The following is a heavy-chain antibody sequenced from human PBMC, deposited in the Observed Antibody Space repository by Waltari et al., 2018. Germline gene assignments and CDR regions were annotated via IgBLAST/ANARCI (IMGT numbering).Heavy chain of an antibody. CDR1: GYTFTGYY. CDR3: ARDLLRWDSADY. Sequence: QVQLVQSGAEVKKPGASVKVSCKASGYTFTGYYMHWVRQAPGQGLEWMVRINPNSGGTNYAQKFQGRVTMTRDTSISTAYMELSRLRSDDTAGYYCARDLLRWDSADYWGQGTLVTVSS. J-gene: IGHJ4*02. CDR2: INPNSGGT. V-gene: IGHV1-2*06. D-gene: IGHD1-26*01.